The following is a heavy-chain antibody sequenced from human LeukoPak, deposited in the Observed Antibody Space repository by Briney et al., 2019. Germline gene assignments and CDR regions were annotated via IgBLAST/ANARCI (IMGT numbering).Heavy chain of an antibody. CDR3: ARERGLDYYYYMDV. CDR1: GFTFSSYG. J-gene: IGHJ6*03. CDR2: ISYDGSNK. Sequence: GRSLRLSCAASGFTFSSYGMHWVRQAPGKGLEWVAVISYDGSNKYYADSVKGRFTISRDNSKNTLYLQMNSLRAEDTAVYYCARERGLDYYYYMDVWGKGTTVTVSS. V-gene: IGHV3-30*03.